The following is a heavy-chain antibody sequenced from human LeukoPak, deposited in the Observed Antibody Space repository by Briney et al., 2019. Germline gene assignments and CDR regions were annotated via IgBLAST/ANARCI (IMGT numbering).Heavy chain of an antibody. J-gene: IGHJ3*02. CDR1: GFTFDDYA. V-gene: IGHV3-9*01. D-gene: IGHD6-19*01. Sequence: PGGSLRLSCAASGFTFDDYAMHWVRQAPGKGLEWVSGISWNSGSIGYADSVKGRFTISRDNAKNSLYLQMNSLRADDTALYYCARDHSSGWRLAAFDIWGQGTMVTVSS. CDR2: ISWNSGSI. CDR3: ARDHSSGWRLAAFDI.